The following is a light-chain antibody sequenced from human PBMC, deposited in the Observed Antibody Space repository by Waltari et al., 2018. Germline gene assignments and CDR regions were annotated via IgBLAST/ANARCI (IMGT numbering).Light chain of an antibody. V-gene: IGKV3D-15*01. Sequence: EIVMTQSPPTLSVSPGERATLSCRASQSVSSNLAWYQQKPGQAPRVLIYGGSIRATGIPARFSGSGSGTEFTLTISSLQAEDVAVYYCHQHYTTPWTFGQGTQVEL. CDR3: HQHYTTPWT. CDR1: QSVSSN. J-gene: IGKJ1*01. CDR2: GGS.